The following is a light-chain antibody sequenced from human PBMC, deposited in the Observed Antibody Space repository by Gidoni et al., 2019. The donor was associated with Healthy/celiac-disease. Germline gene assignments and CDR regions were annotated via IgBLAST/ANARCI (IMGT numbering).Light chain of an antibody. CDR1: QSLSSW. Sequence: DIQMILSPSTLSASVGDRVTITCRASQSLSSWLAWYQQKPGNVPKPPLYKASSLESVVPSRFSGSGSGTEFTLTISSPQPDDFATYYCQKYNSYSWTFGQGTKVEIK. CDR3: QKYNSYSWT. J-gene: IGKJ1*01. V-gene: IGKV1-5*03. CDR2: KAS.